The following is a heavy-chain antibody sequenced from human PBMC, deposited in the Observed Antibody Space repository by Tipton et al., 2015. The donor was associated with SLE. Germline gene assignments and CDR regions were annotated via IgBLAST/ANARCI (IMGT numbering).Heavy chain of an antibody. J-gene: IGHJ2*01. Sequence: SLRLSCAASGFTSSRYWMSWVRQAPGKGLEWVAVISYDGSNKYYADSVKGRFTISRDNSKNTLYLQMNSLRAEDTAVYYCARRAVTNDWYFDLWGRGTLVTVSS. CDR3: ARRAVTNDWYFDL. V-gene: IGHV3-30*03. CDR2: ISYDGSNK. CDR1: GFTSSRYW. D-gene: IGHD4-17*01.